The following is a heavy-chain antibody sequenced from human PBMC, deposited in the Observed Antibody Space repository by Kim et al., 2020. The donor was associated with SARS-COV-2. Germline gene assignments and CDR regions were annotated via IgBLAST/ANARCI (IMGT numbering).Heavy chain of an antibody. J-gene: IGHJ6*03. V-gene: IGHV3-21*01. Sequence: GGSLRLSCAASGFTFSSYSMNWVRQAPGKGLEWVSSISSSSSYIYYADSVKGRFTISRDNAKNSLYLQMNSLRAEDTAVYYCARAVGGGSYLSYYYYYMDVWGKGTTVTVSS. CDR2: ISSSSSYI. CDR3: ARAVGGGSYLSYYYYYMDV. CDR1: GFTFSSYS. D-gene: IGHD1-26*01.